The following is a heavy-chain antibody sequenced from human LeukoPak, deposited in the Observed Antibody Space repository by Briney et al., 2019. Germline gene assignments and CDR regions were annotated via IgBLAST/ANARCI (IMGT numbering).Heavy chain of an antibody. J-gene: IGHJ4*02. CDR1: GFTFSSYA. Sequence: PGGSLRLSCAASGFTFSSYAMSWVRQAPGKGLEWVSAISGSGGTTNYADSVKGRLTISRDNSKNTLYLQMNSLRAEDTAVYSCATRSRYYFDYWGQGTPVTVSS. D-gene: IGHD1-14*01. CDR3: ATRSRYYFDY. CDR2: ISGSGGTT. V-gene: IGHV3-23*01.